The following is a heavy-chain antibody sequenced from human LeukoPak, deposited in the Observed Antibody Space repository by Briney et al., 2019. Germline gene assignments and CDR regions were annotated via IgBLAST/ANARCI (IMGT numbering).Heavy chain of an antibody. V-gene: IGHV3-23*01. Sequence: GGSLRLSCAASGFTFSSYAMSWVRQAPGKGLEWVSTISGSGGSTYYADSVKGRFTISRDNSKNTLYLQMNSLRAEDTAVYYCAKESTYYDILTGLYYFDYWGQGTLVTVSP. J-gene: IGHJ4*02. CDR3: AKESTYYDILTGLYYFDY. CDR1: GFTFSSYA. D-gene: IGHD3-9*01. CDR2: ISGSGGST.